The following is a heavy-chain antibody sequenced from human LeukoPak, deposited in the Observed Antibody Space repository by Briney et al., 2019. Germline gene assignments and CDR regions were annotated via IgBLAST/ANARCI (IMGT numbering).Heavy chain of an antibody. D-gene: IGHD2-2*01. Sequence: GGSLRLSCAASGFTFSSYSMNCVRQAPGKGLEWVSSISSSSSYIYYADSVKGRFTISRDNAKNSLYLQTNSLRAEDTAVYYCASYCSSTSCYTYYYGMDVWGKGTTVTVSS. CDR3: ASYCSSTSCYTYYYGMDV. J-gene: IGHJ6*04. V-gene: IGHV3-21*01. CDR1: GFTFSSYS. CDR2: ISSSSSYI.